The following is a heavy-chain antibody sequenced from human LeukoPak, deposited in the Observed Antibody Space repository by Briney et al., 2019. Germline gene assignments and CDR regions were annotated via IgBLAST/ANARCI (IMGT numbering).Heavy chain of an antibody. CDR1: GGSISSYY. CDR3: ARDAGTPLDFWSGYYFDY. V-gene: IGHV4-4*07. J-gene: IGHJ4*02. D-gene: IGHD3-3*01. Sequence: SETLSLTCTVSGGSISSYYWSWIRQPAGKGLEWIGRIYTSGSTNYNPSLKSRVTMSVDTSKNQFPLKLSSVTAADTAVYYCARDAGTPLDFWSGYYFDYWGQGTLVTVSS. CDR2: IYTSGST.